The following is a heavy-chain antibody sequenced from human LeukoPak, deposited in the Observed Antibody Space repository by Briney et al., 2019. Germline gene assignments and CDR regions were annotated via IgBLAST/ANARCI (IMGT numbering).Heavy chain of an antibody. CDR2: ISAYNGNT. D-gene: IGHD3-3*01. CDR3: AREGFTIFGVVIIDY. CDR1: GYTFTSYG. J-gene: IGHJ4*02. Sequence: GASVKVSCKASGYTFTSYGISWVRQAPGQGLEWMGWISAYNGNTNYAQKLQGRVTMTTDTSTSTAYMELRSLRSDDTAVYYCAREGFTIFGVVIIDYWGQGTLVTVSS. V-gene: IGHV1-18*01.